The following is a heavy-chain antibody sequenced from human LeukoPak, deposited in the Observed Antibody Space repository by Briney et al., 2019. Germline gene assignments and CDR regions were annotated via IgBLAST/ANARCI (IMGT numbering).Heavy chain of an antibody. CDR3: AKDRRTMVRGVISGFDY. V-gene: IGHV3-23*01. J-gene: IGHJ4*02. CDR2: ISGSGGST. D-gene: IGHD3-10*01. CDR1: GLTFRSYA. Sequence: GGSLTLSCAASGLTFRSYAMSWVRQAPGKGLEWASAISGSGGSTYYADSVKGRFTISRDNSKNTLYLQMNSLRAEDTAVYYCAKDRRTMVRGVISGFDYWGQGTLVTVSS.